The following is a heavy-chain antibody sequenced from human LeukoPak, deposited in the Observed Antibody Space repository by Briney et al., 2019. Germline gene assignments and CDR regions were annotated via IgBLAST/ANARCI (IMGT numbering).Heavy chain of an antibody. CDR1: GFTFSSYE. CDR3: ARGGIVVVPAAEGFDY. D-gene: IGHD2-2*01. CDR2: ISSSGSTI. V-gene: IGHV3-48*03. Sequence: GGSLRLSCAASGFTFSSYEMNWVRQAPGKGLEWVSYISSSGSTIYYADSVKGRFTISSDNAKNSLYLQMNSLRAEDTAVYYCARGGIVVVPAAEGFDYWGQGTLVTVSS. J-gene: IGHJ4*02.